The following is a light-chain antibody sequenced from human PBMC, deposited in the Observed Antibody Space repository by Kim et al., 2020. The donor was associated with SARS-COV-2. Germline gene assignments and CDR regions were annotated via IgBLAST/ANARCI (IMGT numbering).Light chain of an antibody. CDR1: QRVTSQY. J-gene: IGKJ2*01. CDR2: GAS. Sequence: LAFPPRHSATLSCRPSQRVTSQYLAWYQHNPGQAPRLLIYGASSRATGIPDRFSGSGSGTDFTLTISRLEPEDFAVYYCQWGTFGQGTKLEI. CDR3: QWGT. V-gene: IGKV3-20*01.